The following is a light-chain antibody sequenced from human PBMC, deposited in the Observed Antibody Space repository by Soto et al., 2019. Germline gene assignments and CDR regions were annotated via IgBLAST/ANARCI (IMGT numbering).Light chain of an antibody. V-gene: IGLV2-14*01. CDR3: SLYTRGSTRV. Sequence: QSVLTQPASVSGSPGQSITISCTGASSDVGGYNYVSWYQQHPGKAPKLMIYDVSDRPSGVSNRFSGSKSGNTASLTISGLLADDEPDHYCSLYTRGSTRVFGTGTKVTVL. CDR2: DVS. CDR1: SSDVGGYNY. J-gene: IGLJ1*01.